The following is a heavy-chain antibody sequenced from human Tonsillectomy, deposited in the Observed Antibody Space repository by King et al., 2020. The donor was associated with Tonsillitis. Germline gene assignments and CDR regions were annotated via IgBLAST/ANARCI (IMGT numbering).Heavy chain of an antibody. V-gene: IGHV2-70*01. CDR1: GFSLSTDGVS. CDR2: IDWDDDK. J-gene: IGHJ5*02. CDR3: ARGGDYYGSGSSPPNNWFDP. Sequence: FTLKESGPALVKPTQTLTLTCTFSGFSLSTDGVSVSWIRQPPGKALEWLALIDWDDDKYYNTSLKTRLTISKDTSKNQVVLTMTNMDPVDTATYYCARGGDYYGSGSSPPNNWFDPWGQGTLVTVSS. D-gene: IGHD3-10*01.